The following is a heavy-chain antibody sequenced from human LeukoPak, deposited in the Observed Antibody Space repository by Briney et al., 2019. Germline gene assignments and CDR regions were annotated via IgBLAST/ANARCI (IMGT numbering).Heavy chain of an antibody. CDR2: IKQDGSKK. D-gene: IGHD3-10*01. V-gene: IGHV3-7*03. CDR1: EFTFSNYW. J-gene: IGHJ3*02. CDR3: AKHRGYGSGSYYGDAFDI. Sequence: GGSLRLSCAASEFTFSNYWMSWVRQAPGKGLEWVANIKQDGSKKYYVDSVKGRFTISRDNAKNSLYLQMNSLRAEDTALYYCAKHRGYGSGSYYGDAFDIWGQGTMVTVSS.